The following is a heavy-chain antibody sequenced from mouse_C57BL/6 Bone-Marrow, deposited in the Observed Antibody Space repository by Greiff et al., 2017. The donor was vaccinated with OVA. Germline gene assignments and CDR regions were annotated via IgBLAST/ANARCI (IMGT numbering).Heavy chain of an antibody. Sequence: VQLQQSGPVLVKPGASVKMSCKASGYTFTDYYMNWVKQSHGKSLEWIGVINPYNGGTSYNQKFKGKATLTVDKSSSTAYMELNSLTSEDSAVYYCARSPDAAWFAYWGQGTLVTVSA. CDR1: GYTFTDYY. CDR2: INPYNGGT. J-gene: IGHJ3*01. CDR3: ARSPDAAWFAY. V-gene: IGHV1-19*01.